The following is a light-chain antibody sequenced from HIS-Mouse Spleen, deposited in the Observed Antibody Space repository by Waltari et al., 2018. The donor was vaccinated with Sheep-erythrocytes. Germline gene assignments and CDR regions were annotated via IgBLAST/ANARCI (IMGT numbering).Light chain of an antibody. CDR3: HQSSSLPYT. CDR2: LGS. CDR1: QSLLHSNGYNY. V-gene: IGKV2-28*01. J-gene: IGKJ2*01. Sequence: DIVMTQSPLSLPVTPGEPASISCRSSQSLLHSNGYNYLDWYLQKPGQSPQLLIYLGSNRASGVPDRFSGSGSGTDFTLTINSLEAEDAATYYCHQSSSLPYTFGQGTKLEIK.